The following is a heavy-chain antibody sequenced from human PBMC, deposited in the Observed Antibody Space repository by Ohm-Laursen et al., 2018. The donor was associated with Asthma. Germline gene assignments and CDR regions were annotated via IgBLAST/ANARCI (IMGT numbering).Heavy chain of an antibody. CDR1: GFTFRSYA. CDR2: IAYDGIKK. CDR3: VRAYSIGSFDY. V-gene: IGHV3-30-3*01. J-gene: IGHJ4*02. D-gene: IGHD5-18*01. Sequence: SLRLSCTASGFTFRSYAMHWVRQAPGAGLEWVALIAYDGIKKFYADSVKGRFTFSRDNSKNTLVLEMNSLRPDDTAVYYCVRAYSIGSFDYWGQGALVTVSS.